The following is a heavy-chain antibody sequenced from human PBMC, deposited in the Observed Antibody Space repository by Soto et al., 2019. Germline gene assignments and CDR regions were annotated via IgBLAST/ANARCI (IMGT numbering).Heavy chain of an antibody. D-gene: IGHD6-13*01. Sequence: SETLSLTCTVAGGSISSSSYCWGWIRQPPGKGLEWIGSIYYSGSTYYNPSLKSRVTISVDTSKNQFSLKLSSVTAADTAVYYCARHQTHSSSYVEPWGQATLVTVSS. CDR3: ARHQTHSSSYVEP. CDR1: GGSISSSSYC. V-gene: IGHV4-39*01. J-gene: IGHJ5*02. CDR2: IYYSGST.